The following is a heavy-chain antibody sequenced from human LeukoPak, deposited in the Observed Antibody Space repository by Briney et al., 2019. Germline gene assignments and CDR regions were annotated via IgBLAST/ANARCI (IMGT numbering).Heavy chain of an antibody. D-gene: IGHD2-15*01. V-gene: IGHV3-48*02. CDR1: GFNFIVYR. CDR3: ATVHCSGGSCYDGSYYGMDV. CDR2: PSPSRTTI. J-gene: IGHJ6*02. Sequence: GGSLRLSCAASGFNFIVYRMNWVPQAPGMGREWLTYPSPSRTTIYYADSVKGRFTVSRDNAKNSLYLQMNSLRDEDTAVYYCATVHCSGGSCYDGSYYGMDVWGQGTTVTVSS.